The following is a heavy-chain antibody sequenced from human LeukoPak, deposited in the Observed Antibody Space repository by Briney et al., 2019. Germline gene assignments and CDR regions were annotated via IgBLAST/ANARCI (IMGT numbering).Heavy chain of an antibody. J-gene: IGHJ4*02. CDR2: IRTKANSYAT. CDR3: TRLDLFYYDGSDYPG. CDR1: GFTFSGSA. D-gene: IGHD3-22*01. Sequence: GGSLKLSCAGSGFTFSGSAMHWVRHASGKGLEWVDHIRTKANSYATAYAASVKGRFTISRDDSKHTAYLQMNRVKNADTAVYYCTRLDLFYYDGSDYPGWGQGTLVTVSS. V-gene: IGHV3-73*01.